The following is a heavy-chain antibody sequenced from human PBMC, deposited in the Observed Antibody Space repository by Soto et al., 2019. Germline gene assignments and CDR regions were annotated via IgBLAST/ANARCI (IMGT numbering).Heavy chain of an antibody. J-gene: IGHJ4*02. CDR2: INHSGST. D-gene: IGHD5-18*01. CDR1: GGSFSGYY. V-gene: IGHV4-34*01. CDR3: ARGKRYSYGRTPFDY. Sequence: SETLSLTCAVYGGSFSGYYWSWIRQPPGKGLEWIGEINHSGSTNYNPSLKSRVTISVDTSKNQFSLKLSSVTAADTAVYYCARGKRYSYGRTPFDYWGQGTLVTVSS.